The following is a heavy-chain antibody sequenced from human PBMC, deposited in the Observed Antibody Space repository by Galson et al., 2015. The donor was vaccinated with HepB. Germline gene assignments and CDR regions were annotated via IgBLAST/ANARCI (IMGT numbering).Heavy chain of an antibody. CDR3: ARGASLGYCSGGSCYRTDAFDI. D-gene: IGHD2-15*01. CDR2: ISSSSSYI. J-gene: IGHJ3*02. CDR1: GFTFSSYS. V-gene: IGHV3-21*01. Sequence: SLRLSCAASGFTFSSYSMNWVRQAPGKGLEWVSSISSSSSYIYYADSVKGRFTISRDNAKNSLYLQMNSLRAEDTAVYYCARGASLGYCSGGSCYRTDAFDIWGQGTMVTVSS.